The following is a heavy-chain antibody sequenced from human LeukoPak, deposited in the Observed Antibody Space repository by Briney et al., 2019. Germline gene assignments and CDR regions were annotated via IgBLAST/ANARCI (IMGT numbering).Heavy chain of an antibody. CDR2: IYYSGYT. D-gene: IGHD3-16*01. CDR1: GYSISSGYY. CDR3: ARETSQKGAHYMDV. V-gene: IGHV4-38-2*02. Sequence: LETLSLTCNVSGYSISSGYYWAWIRQPPGKGLKWIGNIYYSGYTTYSPSLRSRVTISVDTSKNQFSLKLSSVTAADTAVYYCARETSQKGAHYMDVWGKGTTITISS. J-gene: IGHJ6*03.